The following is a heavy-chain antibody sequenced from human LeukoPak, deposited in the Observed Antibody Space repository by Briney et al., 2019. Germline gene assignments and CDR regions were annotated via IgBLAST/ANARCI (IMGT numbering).Heavy chain of an antibody. CDR3: ARVLHGRTTPWDY. D-gene: IGHD2-2*01. CDR1: GFTFSSYG. J-gene: IGHJ4*02. V-gene: IGHV3-30*02. Sequence: GGSLRLSCAASGFTFSSYGMHWVRQAPGKGLEWVAFIRHDGSNKYYADSVKGRFTISRDNAKNSLYLQMNSLRAEDTAVYYCARVLHGRTTPWDYWGQGTLVTVSS. CDR2: IRHDGSNK.